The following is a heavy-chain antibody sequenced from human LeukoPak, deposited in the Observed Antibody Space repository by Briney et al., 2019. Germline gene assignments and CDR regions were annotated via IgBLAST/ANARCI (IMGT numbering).Heavy chain of an antibody. CDR2: IYHNGIT. J-gene: IGHJ1*01. CDR1: GGSISSYY. CDR3: SREGPGAEYFQH. V-gene: IGHV4-59*01. Sequence: SETLSLTCTVSGGSISSYYWSWIRQPPGKGLEWIAYIYHNGITNYNPSLKSRVTISVDTSKTQFSLKLSSVTAADTAVYYCSREGPGAEYFQHWGQGTLVTVSS.